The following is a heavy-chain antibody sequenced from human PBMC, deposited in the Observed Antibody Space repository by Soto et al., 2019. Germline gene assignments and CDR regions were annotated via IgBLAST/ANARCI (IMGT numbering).Heavy chain of an antibody. Sequence: GGSLRLSCAASGFTFSDYYMSWIRQAPGKGLEWVSYISSSGSTIYYADSVKGRFTISRDNAKNSLYLQMNSLRAEDTAVYYCARHETTKVERAKRLPWFDPWGQGTLVTVSS. J-gene: IGHJ5*02. V-gene: IGHV3-11*01. D-gene: IGHD1-1*01. CDR2: ISSSGSTI. CDR3: ARHETTKVERAKRLPWFDP. CDR1: GFTFSDYY.